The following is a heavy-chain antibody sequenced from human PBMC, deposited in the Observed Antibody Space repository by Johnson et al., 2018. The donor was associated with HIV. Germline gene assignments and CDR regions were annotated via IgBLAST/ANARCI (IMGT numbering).Heavy chain of an antibody. J-gene: IGHJ3*02. CDR3: ARGRGALDI. Sequence: VQLVESGGGLVQPGGSLRLSCAASGFTFSTYWMSWVRQAPGKGLEWVANIKQDGTEKYYVDSVKVRFTISRDNVKNSLYLQMNSLRAEDTAVYYCARGRGALDIWGQGTMVTVSS. CDR1: GFTFSTYW. V-gene: IGHV3-7*04. D-gene: IGHD3-16*01. CDR2: IKQDGTEK.